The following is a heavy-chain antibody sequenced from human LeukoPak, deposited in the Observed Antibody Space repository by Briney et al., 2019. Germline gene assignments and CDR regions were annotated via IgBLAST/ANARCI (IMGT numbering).Heavy chain of an antibody. CDR2: IYYSGST. CDR1: GGSISSYY. D-gene: IGHD3-22*01. Sequence: SETLSLTCTVSGGSISSYYWSWIRQPPGKGLEWIGYIYYSGSTNYNPSLKSRVPISVDTSKNQFSLKLSSVTAADTAVYYCARSSLGSSGYYPSFYYYYGMDVWGQGTTVTVSS. V-gene: IGHV4-59*08. J-gene: IGHJ6*02. CDR3: ARSSLGSSGYYPSFYYYYGMDV.